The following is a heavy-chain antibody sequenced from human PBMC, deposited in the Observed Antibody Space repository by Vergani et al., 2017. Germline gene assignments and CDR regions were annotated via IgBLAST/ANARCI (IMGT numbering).Heavy chain of an antibody. CDR1: GFILSNFG. J-gene: IGHJ4*02. CDR2: IGKDGINT. CDR3: AKYLRDSTDGLPDS. V-gene: IGHV3-30*02. D-gene: IGHD2-21*02. Sequence: QVQLVESAGGVVQPGGSLRLSCAAAGFILSNFGMHWIRQAPGKGLEWLAFIGKDGINTRYRDAVKGRFTVSRDNSKDILYLQMASLRSEDTALYYCAKYLRDSTDGLPDSWGPGTLVIVSS.